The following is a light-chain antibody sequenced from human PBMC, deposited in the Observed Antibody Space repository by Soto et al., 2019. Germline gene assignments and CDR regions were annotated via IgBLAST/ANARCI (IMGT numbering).Light chain of an antibody. J-gene: IGKJ5*01. CDR1: QSVTNY. CDR3: QQRSNWPPIT. V-gene: IGKV3-11*01. Sequence: NFLTQSPDTLSLAPGERATLTCRASQSVTNYIAWYQQRPGQAPRLLIYDASNRATGVPARFSGSGSGTDFTLTISSLEPEDFLVYYCQQRSNWPPITFGQGTRLEIK. CDR2: DAS.